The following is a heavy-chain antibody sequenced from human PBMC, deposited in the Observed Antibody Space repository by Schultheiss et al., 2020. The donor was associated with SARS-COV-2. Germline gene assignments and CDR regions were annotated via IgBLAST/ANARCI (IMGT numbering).Heavy chain of an antibody. CDR1: GFTFSSYE. D-gene: IGHD2-15*01. Sequence: GGSLRLSCAASGFTFSSYEMNWVRQAPGKGLEWVSSISSSSTYIYYADSVKGRFTISRDNAKNSLYLQMNSLRAEDTAVYYCAREDCSGGSCYSRIYYYYGMDVWGQGTTVTVSS. CDR3: AREDCSGGSCYSRIYYYYGMDV. J-gene: IGHJ6*02. V-gene: IGHV3-21*01. CDR2: ISSSSTYI.